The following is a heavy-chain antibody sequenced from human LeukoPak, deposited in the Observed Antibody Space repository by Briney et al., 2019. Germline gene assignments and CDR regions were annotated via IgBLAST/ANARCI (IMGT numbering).Heavy chain of an antibody. J-gene: IGHJ6*02. CDR3: ARSSSGPYYYYGMDV. D-gene: IGHD6-19*01. V-gene: IGHV1-69*04. CDR1: GYTFTSYA. CDR2: IIPILGIA. Sequence: SVKVSCKASGYTFTSYAISWVRQAPGQGLEWMGRIIPILGIANYAQKFQGRVTITADKSTSTAYMELSSLRSEDTAVYYCARSSSGPYYYYGMDVWGQGTTVTVSS.